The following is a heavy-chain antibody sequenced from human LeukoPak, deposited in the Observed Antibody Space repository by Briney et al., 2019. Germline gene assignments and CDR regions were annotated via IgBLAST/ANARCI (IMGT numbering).Heavy chain of an antibody. CDR3: AKERDYGPADY. J-gene: IGHJ4*02. D-gene: IGHD4/OR15-4a*01. CDR2: LSGSGSST. V-gene: IGHV3-23*01. CDR1: GFIFNKHA. Sequence: GGSLRLSCVASGFIFNKHAMSWVRQAPGKGLEWVSGLSGSGSSTDYADSVKGRFTVSRDNSKNTLFLHMNSLRAEDTAIYYCAKERDYGPADYWGQGTLVTVSS.